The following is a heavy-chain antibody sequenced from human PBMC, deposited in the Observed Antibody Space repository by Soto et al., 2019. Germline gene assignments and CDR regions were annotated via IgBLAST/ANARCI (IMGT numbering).Heavy chain of an antibody. J-gene: IGHJ6*02. D-gene: IGHD1-26*01. CDR1: GFTFSSYA. CDR2: ISYDGSNK. CDR3: AREDWELAYGMDV. V-gene: IGHV3-30-3*01. Sequence: QVQLVESGGGVVQPGRSLRLSCAASGFTFSSYAMHWVRQAPGKGLEWVAVISYDGSNKYYADSVKGRFTISRDNSKNTLYLQMNSLRAEDTAVYYCAREDWELAYGMDVWGQGTTVTVSS.